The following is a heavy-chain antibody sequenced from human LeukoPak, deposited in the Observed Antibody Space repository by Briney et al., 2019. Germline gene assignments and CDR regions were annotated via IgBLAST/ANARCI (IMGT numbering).Heavy chain of an antibody. V-gene: IGHV5-51*01. D-gene: IGHD3-10*01. CDR1: RRGWTGCW. Sequence: MSLVDDRRGWTGCWIRWVRQLHKKDLEWMGIIYPGDSDTRYSPSFQGQVTISADKSISTAYLQWSSLKASDTAMYYCARRFVSGAFDIWGQGTMVTVSS. J-gene: IGHJ3*02. CDR2: IYPGDSDT. CDR3: ARRFVSGAFDI.